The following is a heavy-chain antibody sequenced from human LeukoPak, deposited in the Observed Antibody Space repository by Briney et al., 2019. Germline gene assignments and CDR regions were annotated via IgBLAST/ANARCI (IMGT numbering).Heavy chain of an antibody. J-gene: IGHJ5*02. CDR1: GYTFTGYD. V-gene: IGHV1-2*06. Sequence: ASVKVSCKASGYTFTGYDIHWGRQAPGQGFEWVGRINPNRGGTNYAQKFQGRVTMTRDTSISTAYMELNRLKSDDTAVYYCARDAIIYDSSVWFDPWGQGTLVTVSS. D-gene: IGHD3-22*01. CDR2: INPNRGGT. CDR3: ARDAIIYDSSVWFDP.